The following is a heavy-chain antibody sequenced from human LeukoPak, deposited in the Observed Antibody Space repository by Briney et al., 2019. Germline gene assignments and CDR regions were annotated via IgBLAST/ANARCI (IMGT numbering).Heavy chain of an antibody. Sequence: GTSVTVSCKASGYTFTSYGISWVRQAPGQGLEWMGWISDYNGNTNYPQKLQGRVTMTTGTSTSTAYMELRSLRSDDTAVYYCARAEQLVPESFDYWGQGTLVTVSS. D-gene: IGHD6-13*01. CDR2: ISDYNGNT. CDR3: ARAEQLVPESFDY. CDR1: GYTFTSYG. J-gene: IGHJ4*02. V-gene: IGHV1-18*01.